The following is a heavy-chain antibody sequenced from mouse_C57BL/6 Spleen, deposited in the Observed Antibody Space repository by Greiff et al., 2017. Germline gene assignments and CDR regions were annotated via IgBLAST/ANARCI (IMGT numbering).Heavy chain of an antibody. CDR1: GYSITSGYY. D-gene: IGHD3-3*01. V-gene: IGHV3-6*01. Sequence: DVQLQESGPGLVKPSQSLSLTCSVTGYSITSGYYWNWIRQFPGNKLEWMGYISYDGSNNYNPSLKNRISLTRDTSKNQFFLKLNSVTTEDTATYYCAGGGDAWYFDVWGTGTTVTVSS. J-gene: IGHJ1*03. CDR3: AGGGDAWYFDV. CDR2: ISYDGSN.